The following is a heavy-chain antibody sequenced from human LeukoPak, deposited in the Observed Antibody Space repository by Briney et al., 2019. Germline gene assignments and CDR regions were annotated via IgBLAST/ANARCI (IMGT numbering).Heavy chain of an antibody. CDR2: MHHSGTT. Sequence: KSSETLSLTCDVFGYSISSGYYWGWIRQPPGKGLEWIGIMHHSGTTYYNPSLNSRVTLSVDTSKNQLSLKLSSATAADTAVYYCAREFSSKLEWLAYVTGDDAFDVWGQGTMITVS. J-gene: IGHJ3*01. CDR3: AREFSSKLEWLAYVTGDDAFDV. D-gene: IGHD3-3*01. V-gene: IGHV4-38-2*02. CDR1: GYSISSGYY.